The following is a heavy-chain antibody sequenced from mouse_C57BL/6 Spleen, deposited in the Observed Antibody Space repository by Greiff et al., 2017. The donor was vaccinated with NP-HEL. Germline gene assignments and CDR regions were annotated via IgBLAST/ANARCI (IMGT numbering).Heavy chain of an antibody. V-gene: IGHV1-55*01. Sequence: QVQLQQPGAELVKPGASVKMSCKASGYTFTSYWITWVKQRPGQGLEWIGDIYPGSGSTNYNEKFKSKATLTVDTSSSTAYIQLSSLTSEDSAVYYCANYDGYYLYAMDYWGQGTSVTVSS. CDR3: ANYDGYYLYAMDY. J-gene: IGHJ4*01. CDR1: GYTFTSYW. CDR2: IYPGSGST. D-gene: IGHD2-3*01.